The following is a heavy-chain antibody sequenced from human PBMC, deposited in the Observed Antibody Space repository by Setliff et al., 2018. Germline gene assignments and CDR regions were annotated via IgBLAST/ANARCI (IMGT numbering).Heavy chain of an antibody. Sequence: SETLSLTCTVSGGSISSDSYYWSWIRQPAGKGLEWIGYIYYSGSTDSHPSLKSRVSISIDTSKNQFSLNVRSVTAADTAIYYCAKGRGEMDSWGQGILVTVSS. J-gene: IGHJ4*02. CDR3: AKGRGEMDS. CDR1: GGSISSDSYY. V-gene: IGHV4-61*10. D-gene: IGHD3-10*01. CDR2: IYYSGST.